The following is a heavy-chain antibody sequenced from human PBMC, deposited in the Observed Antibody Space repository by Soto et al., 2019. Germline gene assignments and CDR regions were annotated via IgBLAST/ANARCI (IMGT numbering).Heavy chain of an antibody. CDR2: ISGSGGST. V-gene: IGHV3-23*01. Sequence: EVQLLESGGGLVQPGGSLRLSCAASGFTFSSYAMRWVRQAPGKGLEWVSAISGSGGSTYYADSVKGRFTISRDNSKNTLYMQMNSLRAEDTAVYYCAGRGSGSYYDYWGQGTLVTVSS. D-gene: IGHD1-26*01. CDR3: AGRGSGSYYDY. CDR1: GFTFSSYA. J-gene: IGHJ4*02.